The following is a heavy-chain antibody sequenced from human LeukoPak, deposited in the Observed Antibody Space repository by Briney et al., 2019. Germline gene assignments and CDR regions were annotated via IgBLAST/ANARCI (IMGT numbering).Heavy chain of an antibody. CDR2: INSDGSST. CDR1: GFTFSSYW. D-gene: IGHD6-13*01. CDR3: ERGRRSCSGDVFDI. V-gene: IGHV3-74*01. J-gene: IGHJ3*02. Sequence: GGSLRLSCAASGFTFSSYWMHWVRQAPGKGLVWVSRINSDGSSTSYADSVKGRFTIPRDNAKNTLYLQMNSLRAEDTAVYYCERGRRSCSGDVFDIWAKGTMVTVFS.